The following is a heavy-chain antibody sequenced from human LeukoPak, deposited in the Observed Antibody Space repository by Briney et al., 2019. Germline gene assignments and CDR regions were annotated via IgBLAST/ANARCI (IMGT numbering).Heavy chain of an antibody. Sequence: GGSLRLSCAASGFTFSSYAMHWARQAPGKGLEWVAVISYDGSNKYYADSVKGRFTISRDNSKNTLFLQMNSLRAEDTAVFYCAKDSTFWGYEDAFDIWGQGTMVTVSS. J-gene: IGHJ3*02. CDR3: AKDSTFWGYEDAFDI. V-gene: IGHV3-30-3*01. CDR2: ISYDGSNK. D-gene: IGHD3-16*01. CDR1: GFTFSSYA.